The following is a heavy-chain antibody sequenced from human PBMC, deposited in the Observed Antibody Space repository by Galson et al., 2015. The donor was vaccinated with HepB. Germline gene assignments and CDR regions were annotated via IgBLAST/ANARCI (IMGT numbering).Heavy chain of an antibody. Sequence: VKVSCKASGYTFTDYVVNWVRQAPGQGLEWMGWMNTNTGKPTYAPGFAGRFVYSLDTSVTTAYLQISSLETDDTAVYYCARSPLRFLDWLPYYDYYYMDVWGEGTTVTVSS. J-gene: IGHJ6*03. V-gene: IGHV7-4-1*02. D-gene: IGHD3-3*01. CDR1: GYTFTDYV. CDR3: ARSPLRFLDWLPYYDYYYMDV. CDR2: MNTNTGKP.